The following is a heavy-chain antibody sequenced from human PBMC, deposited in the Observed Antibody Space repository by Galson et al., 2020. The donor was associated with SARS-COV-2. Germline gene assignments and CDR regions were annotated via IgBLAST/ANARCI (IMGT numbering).Heavy chain of an antibody. CDR3: ARGGEWELTYYFDY. CDR1: GLTISNYV. D-gene: IGHD1-26*01. Sequence: SLKISCTASGLTISNYVVHWVRHTAVKVPEWVAVIASDGRKSFYADSLKGRFTSSRDNCKSTLYLQTNSLKAEDTAVYYCARGGEWELTYYFDYWRQGTLVTVSS. CDR2: IASDGRKS. V-gene: IGHV3-30*04. J-gene: IGHJ4*02.